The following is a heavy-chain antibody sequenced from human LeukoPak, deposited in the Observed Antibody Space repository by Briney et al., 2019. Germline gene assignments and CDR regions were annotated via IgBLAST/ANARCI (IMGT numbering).Heavy chain of an antibody. CDR3: ARGRGYCSSTSCPRPLEDP. J-gene: IGHJ5*02. D-gene: IGHD2-2*01. CDR1: GYTFTSYD. V-gene: IGHV1-8*02. Sequence: GASVKVSCKASGYTFTSYDINWVRQATGQGLEWMGWMNPNSGNTGYAQKFQGRVTMTRNTSISTAYMELSSLRSEDTAVYYCARGRGYCSSTSCPRPLEDPWGQGTLVTVSS. CDR2: MNPNSGNT.